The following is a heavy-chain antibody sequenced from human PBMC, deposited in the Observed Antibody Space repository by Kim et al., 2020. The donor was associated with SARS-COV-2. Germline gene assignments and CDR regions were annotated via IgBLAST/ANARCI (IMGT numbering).Heavy chain of an antibody. CDR1: GDSVSSNSAA. Sequence: SQTLSLTCAISGDSVSSNSAAWNWIRQSPSRGLEWLGRTYYRSKWYNDYAVSVKSRITINPDTSKNQFSLQLNSVTPEDTAVYYCARDPRLIAAAGSWYYYYGMDVWGQGTTVTVSS. D-gene: IGHD6-13*01. CDR3: ARDPRLIAAAGSWYYYYGMDV. CDR2: TYYRSKWYN. V-gene: IGHV6-1*01. J-gene: IGHJ6*02.